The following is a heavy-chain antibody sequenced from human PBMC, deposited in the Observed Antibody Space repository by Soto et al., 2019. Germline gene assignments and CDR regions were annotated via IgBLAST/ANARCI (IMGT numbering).Heavy chain of an antibody. J-gene: IGHJ6*02. CDR1: GYTFTTYW. V-gene: IGHV5-51*03. CDR2: IYPGDSDT. Sequence: GESLTLSCKRYGYTFTTYWIAWVLQMPGKGLEWMGIIYPGDSDTRYSPSFQGQVIISADKSISTAYLQWSSLKASDTAMYYCARSYRGRNIDVWGQGTTVTVSS. D-gene: IGHD1-26*01. CDR3: ARSYRGRNIDV.